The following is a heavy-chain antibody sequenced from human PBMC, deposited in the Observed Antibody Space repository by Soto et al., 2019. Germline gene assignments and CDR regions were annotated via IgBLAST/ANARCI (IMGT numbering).Heavy chain of an antibody. Sequence: QVQLVQSGAEVKKPGASVRVSCRASGYTFTSYYIHWVRQAPGQGLEWMGIINPSGGGTSYAQKFQGRVTMTRDTSTSTLYMELSSLRSEDTAVYYCARVPWDTDYDWRENYYYAMDVWGQGTTVTVSS. CDR3: ARVPWDTDYDWRENYYYAMDV. CDR1: GYTFTSYY. V-gene: IGHV1-46*01. D-gene: IGHD5-12*01. J-gene: IGHJ6*02. CDR2: INPSGGGT.